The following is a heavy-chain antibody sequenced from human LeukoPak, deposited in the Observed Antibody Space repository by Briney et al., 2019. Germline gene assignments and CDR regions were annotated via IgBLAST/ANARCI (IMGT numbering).Heavy chain of an antibody. CDR1: GFTFSSYG. Sequence: GGSLRLSCAASGFTFSSYGMHWVRQAPGKGLEWVAFIRYDGSNKYYADSVKGRFTISRDNSKNTLYLQMNSLRAEDTAVYYCAKDRESHYYYYYMDVWGKGTTVTVSS. J-gene: IGHJ6*03. CDR2: IRYDGSNK. CDR3: AKDRESHYYYYYMDV. V-gene: IGHV3-30*02.